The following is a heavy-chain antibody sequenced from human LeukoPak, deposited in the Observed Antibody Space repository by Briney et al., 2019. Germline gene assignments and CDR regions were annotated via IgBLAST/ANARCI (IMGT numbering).Heavy chain of an antibody. D-gene: IGHD3-16*02. J-gene: IGHJ5*02. V-gene: IGHV5-51*01. CDR3: VRGYTWFDP. CDR2: IYPGGSET. CDR1: GYIFTSWW. Sequence: GESLKISCKASGYIFTSWWIGWVRQMPGKGLEWMGTIYPGGSETRYSPSFQGQVTISADKSISTAYLQWSSLKASDTAICYCVRGYTWFDPWGQGTLVTVSS.